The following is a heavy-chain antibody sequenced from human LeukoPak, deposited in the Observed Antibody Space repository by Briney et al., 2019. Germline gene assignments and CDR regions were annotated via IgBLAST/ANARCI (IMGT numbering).Heavy chain of an antibody. J-gene: IGHJ6*03. CDR1: GFTFSSYT. CDR2: ISSGSSTI. CDR3: ARVYYYYMDV. V-gene: IGHV3-48*01. Sequence: GGSLRPSCAASGFTFSSYTMNWVRQAPGKGLEWVSYISSGSSTIYYADSVKGRFTISRDNAKNSLYLQMNSLRAEDTAVYYCARVYYYYMDVWGKGTTVTVSS.